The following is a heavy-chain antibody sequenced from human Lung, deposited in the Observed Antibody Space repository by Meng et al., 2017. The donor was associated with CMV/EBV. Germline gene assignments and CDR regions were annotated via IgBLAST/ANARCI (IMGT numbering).Heavy chain of an antibody. CDR3: ARDWNVVVTAATYYYYGMDV. CDR1: GFTFSSYA. V-gene: IGHV3-30-3*01. J-gene: IGHJ6*02. D-gene: IGHD2-2*01. Sequence: GESXKISCAASGFTFSSYAMHWVRQAPGKGLEWVAVISYDGSNKYYADSVKGRFTISRDNSKNTLYLQMNSLRAEDTAVYYCARDWNVVVTAATYYYYGMDVWGQGXTVTVSS. CDR2: ISYDGSNK.